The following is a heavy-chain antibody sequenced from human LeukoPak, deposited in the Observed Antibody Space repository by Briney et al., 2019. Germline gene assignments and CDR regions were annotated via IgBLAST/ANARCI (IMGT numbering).Heavy chain of an antibody. CDR1: GGTFSSYA. Sequence: ASVKVSCKASGGTFSSYAISWVRQAPGQGLEWMGGIIPIFGTANYAQKFQGRVTISADKSTSTVYMELSRLTSEDTAVYFCAKFWSGYYTDWGQGTLVSVSS. D-gene: IGHD3-3*01. CDR3: AKFWSGYYTD. V-gene: IGHV1-69*06. CDR2: IIPIFGTA. J-gene: IGHJ4*02.